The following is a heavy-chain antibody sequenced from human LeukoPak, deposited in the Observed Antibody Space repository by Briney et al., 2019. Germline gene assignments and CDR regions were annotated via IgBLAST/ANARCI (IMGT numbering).Heavy chain of an antibody. V-gene: IGHV4-34*01. CDR1: GGSFSGYY. J-gene: IGHJ6*02. CDR2: INHSGST. Sequence: PSETLSLTCAVYGGSFSGYYWSLIRQPPGKGLEWIGEINHSGSTNYNPSLKSRVTISVDTSKNQFSLKLSSVTAADTAVYYCARGPHYSSSWYYYYGMDVWGQGTTVTVSS. CDR3: ARGPHYSSSWYYYYGMDV. D-gene: IGHD6-6*01.